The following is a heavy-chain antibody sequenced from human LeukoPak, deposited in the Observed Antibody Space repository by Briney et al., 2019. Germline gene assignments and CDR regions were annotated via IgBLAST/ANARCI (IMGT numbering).Heavy chain of an antibody. CDR3: ARGYSMGV. CDR2: INHSGST. V-gene: IGHV4-34*01. J-gene: IGHJ6*03. CDR1: GGSFSGYY. D-gene: IGHD5-18*01. Sequence: SETLSLTCAVYGGSFSGYYWSWIRQPPGKGLEWIGEINHSGSTNYNPSLKSRVTISVDTSKNQFSLKLSSVTAADTAVYYCARGYSMGVWGKGTTVTVSS.